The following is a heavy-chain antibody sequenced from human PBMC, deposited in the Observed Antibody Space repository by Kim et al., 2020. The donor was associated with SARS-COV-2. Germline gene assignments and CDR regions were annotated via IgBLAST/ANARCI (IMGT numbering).Heavy chain of an antibody. CDR3: AHSSTRAKVDWFDP. V-gene: IGHV3-23*01. CDR1: GFTFSSYA. Sequence: GGSLRLSCAASGFTFSSYAMSWVRQAPGKGLEWVSAISGSGGSTYYADSVKGRFTTSRDNSKNTLYLQMNSLRAEDTAVYYCAHSSTRAKVDWFDPWGQGTLVTVSS. D-gene: IGHD2-2*01. CDR2: ISGSGGST. J-gene: IGHJ5*02.